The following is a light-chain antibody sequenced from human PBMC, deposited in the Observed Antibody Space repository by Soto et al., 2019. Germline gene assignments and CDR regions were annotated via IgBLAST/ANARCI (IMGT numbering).Light chain of an antibody. Sequence: DIQMTQSPSSVSASVGVRVTLTCRASQGISTWLAWYPQKPGKVPKPLSYGASRLHAGVPSRFSGSGSGTDFTLTISTLQPEHFATSYCQQASSLPNTFGQGTRVEIK. CDR2: GAS. CDR3: QQASSLPNT. V-gene: IGKV1-12*01. CDR1: QGISTW. J-gene: IGKJ2*01.